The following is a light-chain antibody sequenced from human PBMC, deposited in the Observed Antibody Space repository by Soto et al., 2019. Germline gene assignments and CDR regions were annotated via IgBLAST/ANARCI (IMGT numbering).Light chain of an antibody. J-gene: IGKJ1*01. Sequence: DIQMTQSPSSLSASVVDRVTITCRASQGISNYLAWYQQQPGKVPKLLIYVASTLQSGVPSRFSGSGSGTDFTLTISSLQPEDVATYYCQNYNSAPWTFGQGTKVEIK. CDR1: QGISNY. CDR3: QNYNSAPWT. CDR2: VAS. V-gene: IGKV1-27*01.